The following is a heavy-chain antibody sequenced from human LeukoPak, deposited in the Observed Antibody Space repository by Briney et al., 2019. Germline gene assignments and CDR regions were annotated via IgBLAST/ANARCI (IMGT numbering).Heavy chain of an antibody. CDR3: ARDSYYDSSGVDY. J-gene: IGHJ4*02. CDR2: IYYSGST. D-gene: IGHD3-22*01. CDR1: GGSISSYY. Sequence: KTSETLSLTCTVSGGSISSYYWSWIRQPPGKGLEWIGYIYYSGSTNYNPSLKSRVTISVDTSKNQFSLKLSSVTAADTAVYYCARDSYYDSSGVDYWGQGTLVTVSS. V-gene: IGHV4-59*01.